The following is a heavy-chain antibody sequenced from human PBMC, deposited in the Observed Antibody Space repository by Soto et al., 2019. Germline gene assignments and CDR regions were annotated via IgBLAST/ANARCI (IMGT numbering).Heavy chain of an antibody. Sequence: EVQLLEFGGGLVQPGGSLRLSCAASGFTFSSYAMNWVRQAPGKGLEWVSVISGSGGSTYYADSVKGRFTISRDNSKNTLYLQMNSLRADDTAVYYCASRSSGWYFDYWGQGTLVTVSS. V-gene: IGHV3-23*01. CDR2: ISGSGGST. D-gene: IGHD6-19*01. J-gene: IGHJ4*02. CDR1: GFTFSSYA. CDR3: ASRSSGWYFDY.